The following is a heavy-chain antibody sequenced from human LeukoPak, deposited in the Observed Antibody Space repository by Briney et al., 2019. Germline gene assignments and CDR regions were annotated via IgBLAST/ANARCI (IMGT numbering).Heavy chain of an antibody. V-gene: IGHV4-39*07. D-gene: IGHD2-2*01. CDR2: IYYSGST. J-gene: IGHJ4*02. CDR1: GGSISSSSYY. CDR3: AREVGYCSSTSCPCDY. Sequence: SETLSLTCTVSGGSISSSSYYWGWIRQPPGKGLEWIGSIYYSGSTYYNPSLKSRVTISVDTSKNQFSLKLSSVTAADTAVYYCAREVGYCSSTSCPCDYWGQGTLVTVSS.